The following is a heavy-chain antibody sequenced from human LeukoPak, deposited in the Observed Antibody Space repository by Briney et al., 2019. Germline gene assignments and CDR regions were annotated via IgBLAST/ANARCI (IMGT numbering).Heavy chain of an antibody. CDR2: ISNGGGST. V-gene: IGHV3-23*01. CDR1: GFTFSSYA. Sequence: PGGSLRLSCAASGFTFSSYAMSWVRQAPGKGLEWVSTISNGGGSTYYADSVKGRFTISRDNSKNTLYLQMNSLRAEDTAVYYCASYGDYGYYFDYWGQGTLVTVSS. J-gene: IGHJ4*02. D-gene: IGHD4-17*01. CDR3: ASYGDYGYYFDY.